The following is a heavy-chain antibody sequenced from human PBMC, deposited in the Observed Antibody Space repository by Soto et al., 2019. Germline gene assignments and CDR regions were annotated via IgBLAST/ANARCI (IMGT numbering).Heavy chain of an antibody. CDR3: ATQVESPIVVLRFLGTGHDCYLMAV. Sequence: GESLKISCKGSGYSFTSYWIGWVRQMPGKGLEWMGIIYPGDSDTRYSPSFQGQVTISADKSISTAYLQWSSLKASDTAMYYCATQVESPIVVLRFLGTGHDCYLMAVWAKGTTVTVSS. CDR2: IYPGDSDT. CDR1: GYSFTSYW. D-gene: IGHD3-3*01. V-gene: IGHV5-51*01. J-gene: IGHJ6*03.